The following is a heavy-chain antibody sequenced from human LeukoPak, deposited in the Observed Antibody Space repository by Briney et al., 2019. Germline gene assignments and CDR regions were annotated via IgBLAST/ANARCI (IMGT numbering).Heavy chain of an antibody. J-gene: IGHJ4*02. CDR1: GFTFSNYA. D-gene: IGHD4/OR15-4a*01. CDR3: AKERFRNGADHKTYFAY. V-gene: IGHV3-23*01. CDR2: VSGSGGDT. Sequence: GGSLRLSCAASGFTFSNYAMSWVRHAPGKGVQWVSAVSGSGGDTFSAHSVKGRFTISRDNPRNPVFLQMNSLRPEDTAVYYCAKERFRNGADHKTYFAYWGQGTLVTVSS.